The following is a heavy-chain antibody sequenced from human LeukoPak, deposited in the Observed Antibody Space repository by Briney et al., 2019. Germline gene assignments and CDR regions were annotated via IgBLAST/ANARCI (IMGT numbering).Heavy chain of an antibody. V-gene: IGHV3-7*01. Sequence: GGSLRLSCAASGFTFSSYAMHWVRQAPGKGLEWVANINQDGSEKYYVDSVKGRFTISRDNAKNSLHLQMNSLRAEDTAVYYCARDSGWYTHDYWGQGTLVTVSS. D-gene: IGHD6-19*01. CDR1: GFTFSSYA. J-gene: IGHJ4*02. CDR2: INQDGSEK. CDR3: ARDSGWYTHDY.